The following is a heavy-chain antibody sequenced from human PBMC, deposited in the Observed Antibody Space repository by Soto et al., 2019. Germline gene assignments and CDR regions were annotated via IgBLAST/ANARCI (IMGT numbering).Heavy chain of an antibody. V-gene: IGHV4-39*01. CDR2: MTYTGNT. Sequence: QLQLQESGPGLVKPSETLSLICGVSGGSISSNRHYWDWIRQPPGKGLEWIGSMTYTGNTFYNPSLKSRVTLSVDTSRNQFSLRLSSVIAADTAVYYCARRSVDNWFDPWGQGTLVTVSS. CDR1: GGSISSNRHY. CDR3: ARRSVDNWFDP. J-gene: IGHJ5*02. D-gene: IGHD3-3*01.